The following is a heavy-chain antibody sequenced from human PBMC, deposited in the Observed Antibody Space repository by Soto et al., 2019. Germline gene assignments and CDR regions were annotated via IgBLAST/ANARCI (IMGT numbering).Heavy chain of an antibody. D-gene: IGHD5-18*01. Sequence: SGKVSCKAAGGTFISYTISWVRQATGQGLEWMGRIIPILGIANYAQKFQGRVTMTTDTSTSTAYMELRSLTSDDTAVYYCARDRRGYSYADFDYWGQGTLVTVSS. CDR3: ARDRRGYSYADFDY. J-gene: IGHJ4*02. V-gene: IGHV1-69*04. CDR2: IIPILGIA. CDR1: GGTFISYT.